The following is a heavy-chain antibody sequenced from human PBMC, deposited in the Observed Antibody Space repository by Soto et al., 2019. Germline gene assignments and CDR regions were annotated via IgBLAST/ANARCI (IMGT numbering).Heavy chain of an antibody. CDR1: GGSIISYY. D-gene: IGHD5-12*01. CDR3: ARAVEMATIRYYFDY. V-gene: IGHV4-59*01. Sequence: SETLSLTCTVSGGSIISYYWIFIRHPPGKGLEWIGYIYYSGSTNYNPSLKSRVTISVDTSKNQFSLKLSSVTAADTAVYYCARAVEMATIRYYFDYWGQGTLVTVSS. CDR2: IYYSGST. J-gene: IGHJ4*02.